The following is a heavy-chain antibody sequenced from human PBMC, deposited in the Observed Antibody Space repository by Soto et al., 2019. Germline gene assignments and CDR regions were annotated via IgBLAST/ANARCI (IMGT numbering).Heavy chain of an antibody. J-gene: IGHJ5*02. V-gene: IGHV1-18*04. CDR3: ARVGFDCSSTSCYTSWWFDP. Sequence: QVQLVQSGAEVKKPGASVKVSCKASGYTFTSYGISWVRQAPGQGLEWMGWISAYNGNTNYAQKLQGRVTMTTDTSTCTAYMELRSLRSDDTAVYYCARVGFDCSSTSCYTSWWFDPWGQGTLVTVSS. D-gene: IGHD2-2*02. CDR1: GYTFTSYG. CDR2: ISAYNGNT.